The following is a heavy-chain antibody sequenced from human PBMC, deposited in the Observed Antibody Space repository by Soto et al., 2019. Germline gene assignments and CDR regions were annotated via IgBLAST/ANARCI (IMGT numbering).Heavy chain of an antibody. Sequence: QVQLQESGPGLVKPSQTLSLTCTVSGGSISSGGYYWSWIRQHPGKGLEWIGYIYYSGSTYYNPSLKSRVTXXVXTXXNQLSLKLSSVTAADTAVYYCARVNWNDELVAFDYWGQGTLVTVSS. D-gene: IGHD1-1*01. CDR2: IYYSGST. CDR3: ARVNWNDELVAFDY. J-gene: IGHJ4*02. V-gene: IGHV4-31*03. CDR1: GGSISSGGYY.